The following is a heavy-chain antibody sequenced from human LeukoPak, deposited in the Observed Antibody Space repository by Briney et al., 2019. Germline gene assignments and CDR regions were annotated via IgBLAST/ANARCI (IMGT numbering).Heavy chain of an antibody. D-gene: IGHD4-17*01. V-gene: IGHV3-13*01. CDR2: IGTAGDT. J-gene: IGHJ4*02. CDR1: GFTFSDYD. Sequence: PGGSLRLSCAASGFTFSDYDMHWVRQATGKGLEWVSSIGTAGDTYYTGSVKGRFTISRENAKNSLYLQMNSLRAEDTAVYYCARGVTTPRXXVXXFDYXGXGXLVXVSS. CDR3: ARGVTTPRXXVXXFDY.